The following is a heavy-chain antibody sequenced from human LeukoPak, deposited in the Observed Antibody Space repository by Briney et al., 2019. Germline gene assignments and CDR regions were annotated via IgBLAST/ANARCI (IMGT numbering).Heavy chain of an antibody. CDR3: ATGDAGRSYYFDY. D-gene: IGHD3-10*01. CDR2: IYHSGST. V-gene: IGHV4-30-2*01. Sequence: PSQTLSLTCTVSGGSISSGGYYWRWIRQPPGKGLEWIGYIYHSGSTYYNPSLKSRVTISVDTSKNQFSLKLSSVTAADTAVYYCATGDAGRSYYFDYWGQGTLVTVSS. CDR1: GGSISSGGYY. J-gene: IGHJ4*02.